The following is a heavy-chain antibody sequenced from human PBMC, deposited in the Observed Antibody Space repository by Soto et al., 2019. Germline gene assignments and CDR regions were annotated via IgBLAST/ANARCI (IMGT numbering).Heavy chain of an antibody. CDR3: ARGYWFDP. CDR2: ISRSGSS. Sequence: SETLSLTCTVSGGSIFSDDWTWIRQPPGKGLEWIGYISRSGSSSYAPSLKGRVTFSTDTSKNQVSLKLTYVTVADTAVYYCARGYWFDPWGPGTLVTVSS. J-gene: IGHJ5*02. V-gene: IGHV4-59*01. CDR1: GGSIFSDD.